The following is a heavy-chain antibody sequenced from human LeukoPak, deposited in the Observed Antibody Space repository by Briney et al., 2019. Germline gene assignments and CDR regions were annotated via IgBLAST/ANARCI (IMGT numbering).Heavy chain of an antibody. CDR2: ISYDGNNK. D-gene: IGHD3-10*01. V-gene: IGHV3-30*01. J-gene: IGHJ6*03. CDR1: GFTFSRNV. CDR3: ARGGIPTGPYYYFYYMDV. Sequence: GGSLRLSCAASGFTFSRNVMHWVRQAPGKGLEWVALISYDGNNKFYADSVKGRFTISRDNSRNTLYLQMNSLRGEDAAVYSCARGGIPTGPYYYFYYMDVWGKGTAVTVSS.